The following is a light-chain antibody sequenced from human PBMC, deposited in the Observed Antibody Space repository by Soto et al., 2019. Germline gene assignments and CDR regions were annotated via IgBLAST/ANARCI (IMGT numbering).Light chain of an antibody. CDR2: DAS. CDR1: QSVSIY. V-gene: IGKV3-11*01. CDR3: QQRSNWPRLT. J-gene: IGKJ4*01. Sequence: EIVLTQSPATLSLSPGERATLSCRASQSVSIYLAWYQQKPGQAPRLLIYDASNRASGIPARFSGSRSGTDFTLTISSLEPEAFAVYYCQQRSNWPRLTFGGGTKGEIK.